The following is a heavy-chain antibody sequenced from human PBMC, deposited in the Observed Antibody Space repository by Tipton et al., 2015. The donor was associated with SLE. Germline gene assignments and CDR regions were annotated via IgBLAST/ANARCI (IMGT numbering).Heavy chain of an antibody. Sequence: QVQLVQSGAEVKKPGASVKVSCMTSGYTLMAPGYTFTNYYMHWLRQAPGQGLEWMGTINPSGGSTIYAQKFQGRVTMTSDTSASTVYMELNSLRSEETAVYYCAGEAYCTIGVCYLFDPWGQGTLVTVSS. D-gene: IGHD2-8*01. V-gene: IGHV1-46*01. CDR2: INPSGGST. J-gene: IGHJ5*02. CDR1: GYTLMAPGYTFTNYY. CDR3: AGEAYCTIGVCYLFDP.